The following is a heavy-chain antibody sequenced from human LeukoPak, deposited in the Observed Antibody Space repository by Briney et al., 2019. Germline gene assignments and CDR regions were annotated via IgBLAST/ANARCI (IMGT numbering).Heavy chain of an antibody. J-gene: IGHJ6*02. V-gene: IGHV3-21*01. CDR1: GFTFIIYS. CDR3: ARDSGSREFYYYYGMDV. D-gene: IGHD3-10*01. CDR2: ISSSSSYI. Sequence: PGGSLRLSCAASGFTFIIYSMNWVRQAPGKGLEWVSSISSSSSYIYYADSVKGRFTISRDNAKNSLYLQMNSLRAEDTAVYYCARDSGSREFYYYYGMDVWGQGTTVTVSS.